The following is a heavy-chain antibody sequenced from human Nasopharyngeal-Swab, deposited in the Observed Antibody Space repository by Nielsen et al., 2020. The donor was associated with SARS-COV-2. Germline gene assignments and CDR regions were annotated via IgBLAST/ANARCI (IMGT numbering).Heavy chain of an antibody. CDR1: GGSFSGYY. D-gene: IGHD6-6*01. J-gene: IGHJ6*02. CDR3: ARGRGSIAARHWYYGMDV. Sequence: SETLSLTCAVYGGSFSGYYWSWIRQPPGKGLEWIGEINHSGSTNYNPSLKSRVTISVDTSKNQFSLKLSSVTAADTAMYYCARGRGSIAARHWYYGMDVWGQGTTVTVSS. V-gene: IGHV4-34*01. CDR2: INHSGST.